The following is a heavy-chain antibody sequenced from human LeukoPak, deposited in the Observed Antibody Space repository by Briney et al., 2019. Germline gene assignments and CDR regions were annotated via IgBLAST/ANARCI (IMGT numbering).Heavy chain of an antibody. CDR3: ARDPGSQRWLQPGDY. Sequence: PGGSLRLSCAASGFTVSSNYMSWVRQAPGKGLEWVSVIYSGGSTYYADSVKGRFTISRDNSKNTLYLQMNSLRAEDTAVYYCARDPGSQRWLQPGDYWGQEPWSPSPQ. J-gene: IGHJ4*01. CDR1: GFTVSSNY. CDR2: IYSGGST. D-gene: IGHD5-24*01. V-gene: IGHV3-66*02.